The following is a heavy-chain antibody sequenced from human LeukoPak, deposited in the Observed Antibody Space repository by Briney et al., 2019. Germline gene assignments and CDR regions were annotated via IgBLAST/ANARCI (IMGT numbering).Heavy chain of an antibody. D-gene: IGHD6-19*01. CDR1: GFTFSSYA. Sequence: GGSLRLSCAASGFTFSSYAMSWVRQAPGKGLEWVSAISGSGGSTYYADSVKGRFTISRDNSKNTLYLQMNSLRAEDTAVYYCAKVREGIVAVAGIRSTRYYFDYWGQGTLATVSS. V-gene: IGHV3-23*01. J-gene: IGHJ4*02. CDR3: AKVREGIVAVAGIRSTRYYFDY. CDR2: ISGSGGST.